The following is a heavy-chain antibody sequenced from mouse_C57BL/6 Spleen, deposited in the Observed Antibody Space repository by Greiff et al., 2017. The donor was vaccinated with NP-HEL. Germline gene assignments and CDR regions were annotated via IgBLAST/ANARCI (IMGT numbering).Heavy chain of an antibody. CDR2: IYPGSGST. CDR3: AQSHCYYGSSPYYYAMDD. CDR1: GYTFTSYW. D-gene: IGHD1-1*01. V-gene: IGHV1-55*01. Sequence: QVQLQQPGAELVKPGASVKMSCKASGYTFTSYWITWVKQRPGQGLEWIGDIYPGSGSTNYNEKFKSKATLTVDTSSSTAYMQLRSLTSEDSAVYYCAQSHCYYGSSPYYYAMDDWGQGTSVTVSS. J-gene: IGHJ4*01.